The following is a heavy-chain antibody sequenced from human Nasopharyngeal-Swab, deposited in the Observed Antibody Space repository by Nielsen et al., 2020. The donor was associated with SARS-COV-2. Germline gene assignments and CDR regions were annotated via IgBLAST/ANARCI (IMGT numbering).Heavy chain of an antibody. CDR3: ASLRGYTAMVTTTYYYGMDV. Sequence: GSLRLSCTVSGGSISSSSYYWSWIRQPPGKGLEWIGYIYYSGSTNYNPSLKSRVTISVDTSKNQFSLKLSSVTAADTAVYYCASLRGYTAMVTTTYYYGMDVWGQGTTVTVSS. V-gene: IGHV4-61*01. D-gene: IGHD5-18*01. CDR1: GGSISSSSYY. CDR2: IYYSGST. J-gene: IGHJ6*02.